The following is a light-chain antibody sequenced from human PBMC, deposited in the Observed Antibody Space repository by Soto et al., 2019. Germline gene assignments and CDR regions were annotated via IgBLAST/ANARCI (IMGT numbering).Light chain of an antibody. CDR2: EVN. CDR1: SSDIGLYNY. Sequence: QSALSQPASMSGSPGQSITIPCTGASSDIGLYNYVSWYQHHPRKAPKLLISEVNVRPSGLSDRFSASKAGNTASLTISGLQPEDEAYYYCSSLSTTSTPIVFGSGTKVTVL. V-gene: IGLV2-14*01. J-gene: IGLJ1*01. CDR3: SSLSTTSTPIV.